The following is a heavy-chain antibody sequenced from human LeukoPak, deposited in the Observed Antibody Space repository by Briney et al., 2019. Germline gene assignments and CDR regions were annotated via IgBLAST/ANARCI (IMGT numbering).Heavy chain of an antibody. CDR1: GFTFSNFA. D-gene: IGHD6-19*01. Sequence: GGSLRLSCAASGFTFSNFALTWVRQAPGKGLEWVSSISGVNTFYADSVKGRFSISRDNYKNTLYLQMNSLRAEDTAVYYCARDGFQYSSGWYSGVGYFDYWGQGTLVTVSS. CDR2: ISGVNT. V-gene: IGHV3-23*01. CDR3: ARDGFQYSSGWYSGVGYFDY. J-gene: IGHJ4*02.